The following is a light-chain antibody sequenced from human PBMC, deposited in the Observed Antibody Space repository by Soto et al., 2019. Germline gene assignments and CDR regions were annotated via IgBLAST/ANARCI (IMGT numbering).Light chain of an antibody. V-gene: IGKV3D-20*02. Sequence: EIVLTQSPGTLSLSPGERAALSCRASQSVSGSYLAWYQQKPGQAPRLLIYGASSRATGIPDRFSGSGSGTDFTLTISRLEPEDFAVYYCQQRSSWPITFGQGTRLEIK. CDR3: QQRSSWPIT. CDR2: GAS. CDR1: QSVSGSY. J-gene: IGKJ5*01.